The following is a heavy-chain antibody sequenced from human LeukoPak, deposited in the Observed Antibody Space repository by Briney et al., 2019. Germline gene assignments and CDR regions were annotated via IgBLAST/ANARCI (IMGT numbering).Heavy chain of an antibody. J-gene: IGHJ4*02. CDR2: INPNSGGT. CDR3: ARDPPYSGYASYYFDY. D-gene: IGHD5-12*01. Sequence: ASVKVSCKASGYTFTSYYMHWVRQAPGQGLEWMGWINPNSGGTDYAQKFQGRVTMTRDTSISTSYMELSRLRSDDTAVYYCARDPPYSGYASYYFDYWGQGTLVTVSS. V-gene: IGHV1-2*02. CDR1: GYTFTSYY.